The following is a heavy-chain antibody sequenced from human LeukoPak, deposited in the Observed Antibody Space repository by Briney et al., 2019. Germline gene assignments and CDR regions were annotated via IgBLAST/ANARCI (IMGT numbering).Heavy chain of an antibody. CDR2: ISGSGDNT. D-gene: IGHD5-24*01. Sequence: GGSLRLSCAASGFTFSSYAMSWVRQAPGKGLEWVSGISGSGDNTYYADSVKGRFTISRDNSKNTLYVQVNSLGTEDTAAYYCAKGGDGYNPWGQGTLVTVSS. CDR1: GFTFSSYA. CDR3: AKGGDGYNP. J-gene: IGHJ5*02. V-gene: IGHV3-23*01.